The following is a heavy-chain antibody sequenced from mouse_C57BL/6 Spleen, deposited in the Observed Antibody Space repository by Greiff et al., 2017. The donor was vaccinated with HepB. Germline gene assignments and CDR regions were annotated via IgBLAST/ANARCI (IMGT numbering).Heavy chain of an antibody. CDR1: GFTFSSYA. CDR3: ARDWGRGAYFDY. D-gene: IGHD3-3*01. Sequence: EVMLVESGGGLVKPGGSLKLSCAASGFTFSSYAMSWVRQTPEKRLEWVATISDGGSYTYYPDNVKGRFTISRDNAKNNLYLQMSHLKSEDTAMYYCARDWGRGAYFDYGGQGTTLTVSS. CDR2: ISDGGSYT. V-gene: IGHV5-4*01. J-gene: IGHJ2*01.